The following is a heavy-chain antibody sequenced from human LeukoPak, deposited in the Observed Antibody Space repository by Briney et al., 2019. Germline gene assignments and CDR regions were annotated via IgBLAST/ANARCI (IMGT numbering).Heavy chain of an antibody. V-gene: IGHV3-48*04. J-gene: IGHJ4*02. Sequence: GGSLRLSCAASGFTFSSYAMSWVRQAPGRGLEWISYISDSGDIIYYADSVKGRFTISRDNAKNSVYLQLNSLRADDTAVYYCAREKYYASSGLDYWGQGTLVTVSS. D-gene: IGHD3-22*01. CDR2: ISDSGDII. CDR3: AREKYYASSGLDY. CDR1: GFTFSSYA.